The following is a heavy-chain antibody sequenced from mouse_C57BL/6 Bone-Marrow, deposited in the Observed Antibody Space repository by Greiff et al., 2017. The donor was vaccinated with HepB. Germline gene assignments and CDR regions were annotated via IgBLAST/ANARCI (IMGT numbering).Heavy chain of an antibody. V-gene: IGHV5-4*01. CDR2: ISDGGSYT. J-gene: IGHJ3*01. D-gene: IGHD1-1*02. Sequence: EVQLVESGGGLVKPGGSLKLSCAASGFTFSSYAMSWVRQTPEKRLEWVATISDGGSYTYYPDNVKGRFTISRDNAKNNLYLQMSHLESEDTAMYYCAREGSYFAYWGQGTLVTVSA. CDR1: GFTFSSYA. CDR3: AREGSYFAY.